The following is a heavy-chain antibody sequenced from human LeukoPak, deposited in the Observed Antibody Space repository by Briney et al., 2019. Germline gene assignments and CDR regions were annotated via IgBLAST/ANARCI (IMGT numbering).Heavy chain of an antibody. D-gene: IGHD2-2*01. CDR3: ATPLLKTSTGYGMDV. J-gene: IGHJ6*02. CDR2: ISGSGGST. CDR1: GFTFSSYA. V-gene: IGHV3-23*01. Sequence: GGSLRLSCAAPGFTFSSYAMSWVRQAPGKGLEWVSAISGSGGSTYYTDSVKGRFTISRDNSKNTLYLQMNSLRAEDTAVCYCATPLLKTSTGYGMDVWGQGTTVTVSS.